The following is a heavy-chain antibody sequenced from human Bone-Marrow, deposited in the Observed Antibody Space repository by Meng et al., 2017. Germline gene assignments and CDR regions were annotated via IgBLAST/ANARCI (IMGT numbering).Heavy chain of an antibody. CDR2: IYYSGST. D-gene: IGHD3-22*01. J-gene: IGHJ3*02. V-gene: IGHV4-39*07. CDR3: ATESSGYLI. Sequence: SETLSLTCPVSGGSISSSSYYWGWIRQPPGKGLEGIGSIYYSGSTYYNPSLKSRVTISVDTSKNQFSLKLSSVTAADTAVYYGATESSGYLIWGQGTMVTVSS. CDR1: GGSISSSSYY.